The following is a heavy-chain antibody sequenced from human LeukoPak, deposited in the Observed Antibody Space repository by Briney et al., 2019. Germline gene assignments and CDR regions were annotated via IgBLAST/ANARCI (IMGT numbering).Heavy chain of an antibody. CDR3: AIGKGYSYGYFWFDP. CDR1: GGSFSGYY. V-gene: IGHV4-34*01. D-gene: IGHD5-18*01. J-gene: IGHJ5*02. Sequence: SETLSLTCAVYGGSFSGYYWSWIRQPPGKGLEWIGEINHSGSTNYNPSLKSRVTISVDMSKNQFSLKLSSVTAADTAVYYCAIGKGYSYGYFWFDPWGQGTLVTVSS. CDR2: INHSGST.